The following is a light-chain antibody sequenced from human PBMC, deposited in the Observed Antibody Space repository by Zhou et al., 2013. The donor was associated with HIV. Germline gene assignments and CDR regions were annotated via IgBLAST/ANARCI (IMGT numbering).Light chain of an antibody. CDR3: QQLNSYST. CDR1: QGISSY. V-gene: IGKV1-9*01. J-gene: IGKJ4*01. CDR2: AAS. Sequence: DIQLTQSPSFLSASVGDRVTITCRASQGISSYLAWYQQKPGKAPKLLIYAASTLQSGVPSRFSGSGSGTEFTLTISSLQPEDFATYYCQQLNSYSTFGGGPRWRSN.